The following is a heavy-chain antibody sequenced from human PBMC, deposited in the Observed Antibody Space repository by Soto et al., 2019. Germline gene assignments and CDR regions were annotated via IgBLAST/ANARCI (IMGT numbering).Heavy chain of an antibody. CDR1: GGSVSSGSYY. CDR3: ARAKATIFGVVTFDY. J-gene: IGHJ4*02. Sequence: QVQLQESGPGLVKPSETLSLTCTVSGGSVSSGSYYWSWIRQPPGKGLEWIGYIYYSGRTNYNPSLKSRATISVDTSKNQFSLKLSSVTAADTAVYYCARAKATIFGVVTFDYWGQGTLVTVSS. D-gene: IGHD3-3*01. V-gene: IGHV4-61*01. CDR2: IYYSGRT.